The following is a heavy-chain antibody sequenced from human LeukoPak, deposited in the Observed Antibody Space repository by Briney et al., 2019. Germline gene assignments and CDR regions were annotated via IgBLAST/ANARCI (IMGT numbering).Heavy chain of an antibody. V-gene: IGHV4-38-2*02. CDR3: ARDRGPGVGATGYYFHY. CDR2: IFHSGST. Sequence: SSETLSLTCTVSGYSISTGYYWDLIRQPPGKGLEWIGSIFHSGSTYYNPSLKSRVTISVDTSKNQFSLKLSSVTAADTAVYYCARDRGPGVGATGYYFHYWGQGTLVTVSS. D-gene: IGHD1-26*01. CDR1: GYSISTGYY. J-gene: IGHJ4*02.